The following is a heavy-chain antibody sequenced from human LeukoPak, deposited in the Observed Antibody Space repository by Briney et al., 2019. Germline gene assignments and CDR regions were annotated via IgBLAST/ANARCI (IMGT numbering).Heavy chain of an antibody. D-gene: IGHD3-22*01. Sequence: ASVKVSCKASGYTFTSCYMHWVRQATGQGLEWMGWMNPNSGNTGYAQKFQGRVTMTRNTSISTAYMELSSLRSEDTAVYYCARQYYYDSSGYGFDYWGQGTLVTVSS. J-gene: IGHJ4*02. V-gene: IGHV1-8*02. CDR2: MNPNSGNT. CDR3: ARQYYYDSSGYGFDY. CDR1: GYTFTSCY.